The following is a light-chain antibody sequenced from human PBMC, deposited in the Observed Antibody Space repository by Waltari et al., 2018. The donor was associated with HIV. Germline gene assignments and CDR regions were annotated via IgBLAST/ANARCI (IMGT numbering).Light chain of an antibody. CDR1: SSNVGDYNY. V-gene: IGLV2-14*03. Sequence: QSALTQPASVSWSPGQSITISCTGTSSNVGDYNYVSWYQQHPGKAPKIMILYVGNRHSGVCNLFSGATSGNTASLTTSGLQAEDEADYYCSSYTDTNTVVFGGGTKLTVL. J-gene: IGLJ2*01. CDR2: YVG. CDR3: SSYTDTNTVV.